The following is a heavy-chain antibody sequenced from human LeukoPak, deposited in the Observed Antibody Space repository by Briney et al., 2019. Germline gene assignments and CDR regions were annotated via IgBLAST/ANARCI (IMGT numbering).Heavy chain of an antibody. J-gene: IGHJ4*02. Sequence: GGSLRLSCAAPGFTFSSYAMSWIRQTPGKGLEWLSYISTRDNTIQYADSVKGRFTISRDNANNSVFLQMNNLRAEDSAIYYCARGARWAYYFDYWGQGSLVTVSS. CDR3: ARGARWAYYFDY. V-gene: IGHV3-11*01. D-gene: IGHD4-23*01. CDR1: GFTFSSYA. CDR2: ISTRDNTI.